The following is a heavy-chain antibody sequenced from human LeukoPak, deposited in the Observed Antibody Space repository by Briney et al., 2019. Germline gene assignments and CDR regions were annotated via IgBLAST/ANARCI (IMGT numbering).Heavy chain of an antibody. CDR3: ARGGSPPEALGDAFDI. J-gene: IGHJ3*02. CDR2: INSDGSSS. D-gene: IGHD1-26*01. V-gene: IGHV3-74*01. Sequence: GGSLRLSCAASGFTLSRYWMHWVRQAPGKGRVRVSRINSDGSSSINADSVKGRFTISRDNAKNTLYLQMHSLRVEDTAVYFCARGGSPPEALGDAFDIWGQGTMVTVSS. CDR1: GFTLSRYW.